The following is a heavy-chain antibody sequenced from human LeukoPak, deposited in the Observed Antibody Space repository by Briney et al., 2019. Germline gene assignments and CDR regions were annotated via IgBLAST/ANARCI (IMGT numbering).Heavy chain of an antibody. CDR1: GGSISSYY. CDR3: AGRYYYDSSGYSRFDY. CDR2: IYYSGST. J-gene: IGHJ4*02. V-gene: IGHV4-59*08. D-gene: IGHD3-22*01. Sequence: SSKTLSLTCTVSGGSISSYYWSWIRQPPGKGLEWIGYIYYSGSTNYNPSLKSRVTISVDTSKNQFSLKLSSVTAADTAVYYCAGRYYYDSSGYSRFDYWGQGTLVTVSS.